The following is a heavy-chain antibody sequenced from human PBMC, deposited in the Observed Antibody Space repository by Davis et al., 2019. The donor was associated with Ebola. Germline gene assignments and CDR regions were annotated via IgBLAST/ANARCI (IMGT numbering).Heavy chain of an antibody. J-gene: IGHJ4*02. CDR2: INPNSGGT. D-gene: IGHD5-12*01. CDR1: GYTFTGYY. CDR3: ARDGTDIMVAKFDY. V-gene: IGHV1-2*02. Sequence: ASVKVSCKASGYTFTGYYMHWVRQAPGQGLEWMGWINPNSGGTNYAQKFQGRVTMTRDTSISTAYMELSRLRSDDTAVYYCARDGTDIMVAKFDYWGQGTLVTVSS.